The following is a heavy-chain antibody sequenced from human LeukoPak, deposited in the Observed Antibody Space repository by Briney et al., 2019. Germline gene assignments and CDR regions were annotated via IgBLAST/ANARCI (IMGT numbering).Heavy chain of an antibody. J-gene: IGHJ4*02. CDR3: ARCSGGSCYFDY. V-gene: IGHV3-33*01. CDR2: IWYDGSNK. D-gene: IGHD2-15*01. CDR1: GFTFSSYG. Sequence: GGSLRLFCAASGFTFSSYGMHWVRQAPGKGLEWVAVIWYDGSNKYYADSVKGRFTISRDNSKNTLYLQMNSLRAEDTAVYYCARCSGGSCYFDYWGQGTLVTVSS.